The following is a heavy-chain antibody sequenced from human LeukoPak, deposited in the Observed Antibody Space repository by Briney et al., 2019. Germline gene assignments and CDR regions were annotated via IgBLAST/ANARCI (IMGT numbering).Heavy chain of an antibody. CDR2: INHSGST. Sequence: PSETLSLTCAVYGGSFSGYYWSWIRQPPGEGLEWIGEINHSGSTNYNPSLKSRVTISVDTSKNQFSLKLSSVTAADTAVYYCARVGMVGINYWGQGTLVTVSS. D-gene: IGHD2-15*01. J-gene: IGHJ4*02. CDR3: ARVGMVGINY. V-gene: IGHV4-34*01. CDR1: GGSFSGYY.